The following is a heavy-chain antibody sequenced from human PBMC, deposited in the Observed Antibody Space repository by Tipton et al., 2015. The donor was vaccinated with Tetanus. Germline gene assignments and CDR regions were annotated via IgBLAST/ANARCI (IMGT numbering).Heavy chain of an antibody. CDR3: ARGRHFIEVALPLDY. Sequence: GLVKPSETLSLICSVSGDSISRSNWWSWVRQPPGKGLEWIGEIYHSGSTNYNPSLKSRVTMSVDKSKNQFSLKLSSVTAADTAVYYCARGRHFIEVALPLDYWGQGTLVTVSS. D-gene: IGHD6-19*01. CDR1: GDSISRSNW. J-gene: IGHJ4*02. CDR2: IYHSGST. V-gene: IGHV4-4*02.